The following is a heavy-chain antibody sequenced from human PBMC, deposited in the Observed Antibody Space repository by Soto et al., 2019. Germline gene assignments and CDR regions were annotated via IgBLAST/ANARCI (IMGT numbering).Heavy chain of an antibody. CDR3: AKDSGSPSVVVVAASYFDY. J-gene: IGHJ4*02. Sequence: LRLSCAASGFTFSSYAMSWVRQAPGKGLEWVSAISGSGGRTYYADSVKGRFTISRDNSKNTLYLQMNSLRAEDTAVYYCAKDSGSPSVVVVAASYFDYWGQGTLVTVSS. D-gene: IGHD2-15*01. CDR2: ISGSGGRT. V-gene: IGHV3-23*01. CDR1: GFTFSSYA.